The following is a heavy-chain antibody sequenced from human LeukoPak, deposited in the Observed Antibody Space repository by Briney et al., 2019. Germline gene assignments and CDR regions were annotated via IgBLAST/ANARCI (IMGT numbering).Heavy chain of an antibody. CDR3: ARGRRTQKYSGSYFWDY. CDR1: GGSISSSSYY. J-gene: IGHJ4*02. Sequence: SETLSLTCTVSGGSISSSSYYSGWISQPPGKGLEWIGSIYYSGSTYYNPSLKSRVTISVDTSKNQFSLKLSSVTAADTAVYYCARGRRTQKYSGSYFWDYWGQGTLVTVSS. V-gene: IGHV4-39*01. CDR2: IYYSGST. D-gene: IGHD1-26*01.